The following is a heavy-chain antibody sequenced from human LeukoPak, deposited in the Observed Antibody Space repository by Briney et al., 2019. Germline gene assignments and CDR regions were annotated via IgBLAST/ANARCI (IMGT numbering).Heavy chain of an antibody. CDR3: AREIVVVSGYGFDY. CDR1: GGSISSSSYY. Sequence: SETLSLTCTVSGGSISSSSYYWGWIRQPPGKGLEWIGYIYYSGSTNYNPSLKSRVTISVDTSKNQFSLKLSSVTAADTAVYYCAREIVVVSGYGFDYWGQGTLVTVSS. D-gene: IGHD5-12*01. J-gene: IGHJ4*02. CDR2: IYYSGST. V-gene: IGHV4-61*01.